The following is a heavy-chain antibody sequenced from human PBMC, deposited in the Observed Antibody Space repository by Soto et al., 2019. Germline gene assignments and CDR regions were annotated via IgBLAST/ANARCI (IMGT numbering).Heavy chain of an antibody. CDR1: GYSFTSYW. J-gene: IGHJ4*02. Sequence: ESLKISCKGSGYSFTSYWIGWVRQMPGKGLEWMGIIYPGDSDTRYSPSFQGQVTISADKSISTAYLQWSSLKASDTAMYYCARVSRHSSSWYSPFDYWGQGTLVTVSS. D-gene: IGHD6-13*01. CDR3: ARVSRHSSSWYSPFDY. CDR2: IYPGDSDT. V-gene: IGHV5-51*01.